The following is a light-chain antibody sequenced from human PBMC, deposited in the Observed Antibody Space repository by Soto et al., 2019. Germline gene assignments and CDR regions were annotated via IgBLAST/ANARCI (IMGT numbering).Light chain of an antibody. Sequence: QSALTQPASVSGSPGQSITISCTGTSSDVGKYNAVSWYQQHPGKAPKLIIYEVNKWPSGASHRFSGSKSGDTASLTISGLQTDDEADYFCSSYTESESAIFGGGTKLTVL. CDR2: EVN. CDR1: SSDVGKYNA. V-gene: IGLV2-23*02. CDR3: SSYTESESAI. J-gene: IGLJ2*01.